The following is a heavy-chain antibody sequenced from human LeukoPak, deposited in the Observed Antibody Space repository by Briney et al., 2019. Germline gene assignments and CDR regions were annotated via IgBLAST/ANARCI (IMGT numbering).Heavy chain of an antibody. CDR3: ARVSYGDYGYYYYMDV. Sequence: ASLKVSCKASGYTFTSSDINWVRQATGQGLEWMGWMNPNSGNTGYAQKFQGRVTMTRNTSISTAYMELSSLRSEDTAVYYCARVSYGDYGYYYYMDVWGKGTTVTISS. V-gene: IGHV1-8*01. CDR2: MNPNSGNT. D-gene: IGHD4-17*01. CDR1: GYTFTSSD. J-gene: IGHJ6*03.